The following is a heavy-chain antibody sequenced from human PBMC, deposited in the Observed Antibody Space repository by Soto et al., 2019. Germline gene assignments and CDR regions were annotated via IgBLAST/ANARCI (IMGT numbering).Heavy chain of an antibody. CDR3: ARAFHGYPYYYGMDV. CDR2: IYYSGST. Sequence: SETLSLTCTVSGGSISSYYWSWIRQPPGKGLEWIGYIYYSGSTNYNPSLKSRVTISVDTSKNQFSLKLSSVTAADTAVYYCARAFHGYPYYYGMDVWGQGTTVTVSS. V-gene: IGHV4-59*01. J-gene: IGHJ6*02. D-gene: IGHD5-18*01. CDR1: GGSISSYY.